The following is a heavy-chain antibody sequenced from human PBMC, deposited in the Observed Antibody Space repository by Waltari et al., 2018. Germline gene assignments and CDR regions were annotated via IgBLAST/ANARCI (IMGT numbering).Heavy chain of an antibody. J-gene: IGHJ6*03. Sequence: QLQLQESGSGLVKPSQTLSLTCAVSGGSISSGGYSWSWIRQPPGKGLGWIGYIHHSVSTYFNPSLKSRVTISVDRSKNQFSLKLSSVTAADTAVYYCARANDGGSRGPMDVWGKGTTVTVSS. CDR2: IHHSVST. CDR1: GGSISSGGYS. D-gene: IGHD1-1*01. CDR3: ARANDGGSRGPMDV. V-gene: IGHV4-30-2*01.